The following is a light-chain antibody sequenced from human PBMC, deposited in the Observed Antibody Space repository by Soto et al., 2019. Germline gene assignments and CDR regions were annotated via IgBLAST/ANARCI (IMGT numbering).Light chain of an antibody. CDR2: GAS. J-gene: IGKJ1*01. CDR3: QQYGSSRWT. Sequence: DIVLTQSPGTLSLSTGERATLSCRASQSVSSIYLAWYQQKPGQAPRLLIYGASSRATGIPDRFSGSGSGTDFTLTISRLEPEDFAVYYCQQYGSSRWTFGQGTKVDIK. CDR1: QSVSSIY. V-gene: IGKV3-20*01.